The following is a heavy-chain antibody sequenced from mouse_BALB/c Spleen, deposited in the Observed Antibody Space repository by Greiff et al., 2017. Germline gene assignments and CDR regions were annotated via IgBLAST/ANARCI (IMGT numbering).Heavy chain of an antibody. V-gene: IGHV5-17*02. Sequence: EVQLVESGGGLVQPGGSRKLYCAASGFTFSSFGMHWVRQAPEKGLEWVAYISSGSSTIYYADTVKGRFTISRDNPKNTLFLQMTSLRSEDTAMYYCARLGGYGPYYFDYWGQGTTLTVSS. CDR3: ARLGGYGPYYFDY. D-gene: IGHD1-1*01. J-gene: IGHJ2*01. CDR1: GFTFSSFG. CDR2: ISSGSSTI.